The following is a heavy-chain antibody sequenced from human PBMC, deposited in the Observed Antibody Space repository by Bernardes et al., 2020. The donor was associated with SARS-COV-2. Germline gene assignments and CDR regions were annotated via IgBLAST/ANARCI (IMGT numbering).Heavy chain of an antibody. Sequence: GGSLRLSCAASGFTFRKYWLHWVRQAPGKGLVWLARIKSDGSSTDYADSVKGRFTISRDNAKNTLFLQMNSLRPEDTAVYYCARGLYETSPGCIGYWGQGTLVTVSS. CDR2: IKSDGSST. V-gene: IGHV3-74*01. D-gene: IGHD2-15*01. CDR3: ARGLYETSPGCIGY. J-gene: IGHJ4*02. CDR1: GFTFRKYW.